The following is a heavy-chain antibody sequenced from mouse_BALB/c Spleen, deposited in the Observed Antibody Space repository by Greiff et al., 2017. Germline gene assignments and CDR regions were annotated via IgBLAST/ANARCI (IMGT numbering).Heavy chain of an antibody. CDR3: ARSRRYDAMDY. CDR2: ISYSGST. J-gene: IGHJ4*01. CDR1: GYSITSDYA. Sequence: EVKLMESGPGLVKPSQSLSLTCTVTGYSITSDYAWNWIRQFPGNKLEWMGYISYSGSTSYNPSLKSRISITRDTSKNQFFLQLNSVTTEDTATYYCARSRRYDAMDYWGQGTSVTVSS. V-gene: IGHV3-2*02.